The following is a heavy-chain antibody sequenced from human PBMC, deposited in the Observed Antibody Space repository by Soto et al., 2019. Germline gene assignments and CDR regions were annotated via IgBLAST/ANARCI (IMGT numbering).Heavy chain of an antibody. CDR2: ISSSSSYI. CDR1: GFTFSSYS. Sequence: PGGSLRLSCAASGFTFSSYSMNWVRQAPGKGLEWVSSISSSSSYIYYADSVKGRFTISRDNAKNSLYLQMNSLRAEDTAVYYCARDRPPQYYDILTGLDYWGQGTLVTVSS. D-gene: IGHD3-9*01. J-gene: IGHJ4*02. CDR3: ARDRPPQYYDILTGLDY. V-gene: IGHV3-21*01.